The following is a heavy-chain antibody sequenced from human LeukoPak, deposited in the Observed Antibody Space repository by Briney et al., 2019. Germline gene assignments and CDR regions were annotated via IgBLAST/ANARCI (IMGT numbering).Heavy chain of an antibody. Sequence: SETLSLICTVFGGSISSSSYFWGWIRQPAGKGLEWIGSIYHSGSTYYNPSLKSRVTISVDTSKNQFSLKLSSVTAADTAVYYCAEQVGATGYFDYWGQGTLVTVSS. J-gene: IGHJ4*02. CDR3: AEQVGATGYFDY. CDR2: IYHSGST. CDR1: GGSISSSSYF. V-gene: IGHV4-39*07. D-gene: IGHD1-26*01.